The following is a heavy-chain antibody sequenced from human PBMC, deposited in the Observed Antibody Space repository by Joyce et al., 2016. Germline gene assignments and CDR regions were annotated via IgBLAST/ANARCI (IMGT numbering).Heavy chain of an antibody. J-gene: IGHJ5*02. Sequence: QVQLQESGPGLVKSSGTLSLTCTVSGGSVSRTGDFWSRFRQSPATGLEWIGQISYIGTPNYHSSFKSRVTISIDSSKNQFSLRLNSVTSADTAVYYCARVCCFGRFDPWGQGTLVSVSS. D-gene: IGHD3-16*01. CDR2: ISYIGTP. V-gene: IGHV4-61*08. CDR3: ARVCCFGRFDP. CDR1: GGSVSRTGDF.